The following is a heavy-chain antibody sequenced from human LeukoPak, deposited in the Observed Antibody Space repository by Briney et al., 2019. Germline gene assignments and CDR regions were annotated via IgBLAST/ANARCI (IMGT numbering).Heavy chain of an antibody. D-gene: IGHD3-10*01. Sequence: GASVNVSCTASGGTFSSYAISWVRQAPGQGLEWMGGIIPIFGTANYAQTFQGRVTITADKSTSTAYMELSSLRSEDTAVYYCATRTYYYGSGSRNWFDPWGQGTLVTVSS. CDR2: IIPIFGTA. V-gene: IGHV1-69*06. CDR1: GGTFSSYA. J-gene: IGHJ5*02. CDR3: ATRTYYYGSGSRNWFDP.